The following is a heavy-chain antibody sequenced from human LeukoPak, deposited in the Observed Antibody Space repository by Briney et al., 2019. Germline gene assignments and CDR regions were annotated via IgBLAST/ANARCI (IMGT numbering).Heavy chain of an antibody. J-gene: IGHJ3*02. CDR1: GGSISSGDYY. D-gene: IGHD4-17*01. V-gene: IGHV4-30-4*01. CDR3: ARSTPSLYGDTPSAFGI. Sequence: PSETLSLTCTVSGGSISSGDYYWSWIRQPPGKALEWIGYIYYSGSTYYNPSLKSRVTISVDTSKNQFSLKLSSVTAADTAVYYCARSTPSLYGDTPSAFGIWGQGTMVTVSS. CDR2: IYYSGST.